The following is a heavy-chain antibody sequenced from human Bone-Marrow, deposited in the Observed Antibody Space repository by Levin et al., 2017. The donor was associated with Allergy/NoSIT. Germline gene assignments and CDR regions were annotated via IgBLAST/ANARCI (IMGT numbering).Heavy chain of an antibody. D-gene: IGHD6-13*01. V-gene: IGHV4-30-4*08. J-gene: IGHJ3*02. CDR3: AREVRVAGDTDAFDI. CDR1: GGSISSDNYF. Sequence: SETLSLTCTVSGGSISSDNYFWSWIRQPPGTGLEWIGYIHYSGTAHYNPSLTSRGTISIDTTKNQFSLKLSSVTAADTAVYYCAREVRVAGDTDAFDIWGQGTTVTVSS. CDR2: IHYSGTA.